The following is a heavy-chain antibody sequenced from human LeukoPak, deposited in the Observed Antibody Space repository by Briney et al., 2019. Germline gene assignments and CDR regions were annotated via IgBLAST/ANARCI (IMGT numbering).Heavy chain of an antibody. Sequence: GGCLRLSCAASGFTFKTYAMSWVCQAPGEGLEWVASISAGGLNTYYADAVEGRFSISRDNSKDTVFLQMNSLRAEDTALYYCAKCSTSIIRGAFDFWGQGTMVTVSS. J-gene: IGHJ3*01. V-gene: IGHV3-23*01. D-gene: IGHD3-10*01. CDR3: AKCSTSIIRGAFDF. CDR1: GFTFKTYA. CDR2: ISAGGLNT.